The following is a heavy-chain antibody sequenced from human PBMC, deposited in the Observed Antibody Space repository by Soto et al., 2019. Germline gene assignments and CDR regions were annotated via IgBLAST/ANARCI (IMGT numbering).Heavy chain of an antibody. V-gene: IGHV3-30*18. D-gene: IGHD6-13*01. CDR1: GFTFSSYG. CDR2: ISYDGSNK. Sequence: PGGSLRLSCAASGFTFSSYGMHWVRQAPGKGLEWVAVISYDGSNKYYADSVKGRFTISRDNSKNTLYLQMNSLRAEDTAVYYCAKDRGIAAAGATFQPLLYYYYGMDVWGQGTTVTVSS. J-gene: IGHJ6*02. CDR3: AKDRGIAAAGATFQPLLYYYYGMDV.